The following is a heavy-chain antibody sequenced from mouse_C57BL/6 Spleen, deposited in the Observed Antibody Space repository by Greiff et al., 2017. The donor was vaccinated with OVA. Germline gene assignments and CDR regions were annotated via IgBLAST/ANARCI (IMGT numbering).Heavy chain of an antibody. J-gene: IGHJ2*01. CDR3: ARSDYGSSYVRYFDY. D-gene: IGHD1-1*01. CDR1: GYTFTSYW. V-gene: IGHV1-69*01. Sequence: QVQLQQPGAELVMPGASVKLSCKASGYTFTSYWMHWVKQRPGQGLEWIGEIDPSDSYTNYNQKFKGKSTLTVDKSSSTAYMQLSSLTSEDSAVYYCARSDYGSSYVRYFDYWGQGTTLTVSS. CDR2: IDPSDSYT.